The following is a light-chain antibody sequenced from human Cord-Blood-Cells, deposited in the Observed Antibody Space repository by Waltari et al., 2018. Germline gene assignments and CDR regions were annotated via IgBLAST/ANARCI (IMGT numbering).Light chain of an antibody. CDR3: CSYAGSYTYVV. Sequence: HSALTQPRSVSGSPGQSVTISCTGTSSDVGGYYYVSWYQQHPGKAPKLMIYDVSKRPSGVPDRFSGSKSGNTASLTISGLQAEDEADYYCCSYAGSYTYVVFGGGTKLTVL. CDR1: SSDVGGYYY. CDR2: DVS. J-gene: IGLJ2*01. V-gene: IGLV2-11*01.